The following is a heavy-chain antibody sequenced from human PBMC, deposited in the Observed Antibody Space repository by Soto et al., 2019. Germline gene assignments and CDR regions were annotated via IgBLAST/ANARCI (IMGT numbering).Heavy chain of an antibody. CDR2: INPSGGST. CDR1: GYTFTSYY. D-gene: IGHD3-3*01. V-gene: IGHV1-46*01. J-gene: IGHJ6*02. CDR3: ARVIRFLEWCGGRRMDDYYYGMDV. Sequence: ASVKVSCKASGYTFTSYYMHWVRQAPGQGLEWMGIINPSGGSTSYAQKFQGRVTMTRDTSTSTVYMELSSLRSEDTAVYYCARVIRFLEWCGGRRMDDYYYGMDVWGQGTTVTVSS.